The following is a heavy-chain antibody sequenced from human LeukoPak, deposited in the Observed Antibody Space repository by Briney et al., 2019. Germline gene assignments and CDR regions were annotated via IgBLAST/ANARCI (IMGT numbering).Heavy chain of an antibody. CDR3: AREHDAFDI. V-gene: IGHV4-59*01. J-gene: IGHJ3*02. Sequence: PSETLSLTCTVSGGSISSYYWSWIRQPPGKGLEWIGYIYYSGSTNYNPSLKSRVTISVDTSRNQFSLKLSSVTAADTAVYYCAREHDAFDIWGQGTMVTVSS. CDR2: IYYSGST. CDR1: GGSISSYY.